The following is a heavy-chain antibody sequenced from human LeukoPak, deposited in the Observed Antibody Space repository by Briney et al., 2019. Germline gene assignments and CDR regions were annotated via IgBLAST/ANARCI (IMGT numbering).Heavy chain of an antibody. CDR1: GVSISSYY. D-gene: IGHD5-24*01. CDR3: AREDGYNFRVIDY. V-gene: IGHV4-59*01. Sequence: SETLSLTCTVSGVSISSYYWTWIRQPPGKGLEWIGYVYYSGSTNYDPSLKSRVSISVDTSKNQFSLNLSSVTATDTAVYYCAREDGYNFRVIDYWGKGTLVTVSS. J-gene: IGHJ4*02. CDR2: VYYSGST.